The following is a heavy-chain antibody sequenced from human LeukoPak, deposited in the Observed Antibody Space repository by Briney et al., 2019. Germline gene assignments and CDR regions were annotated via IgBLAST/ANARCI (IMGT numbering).Heavy chain of an antibody. Sequence: PGGSLRLSCAASGFTFSNAWMSWVRQAPGKGLEWVGRIKSKTDGGTTDYAAPVKGRFTISRDDSKNTLYLQMNSLKTEDTAVYYCTTDNLEAGTPYYYYYMDVWGKGTTVTISS. CDR2: IKSKTDGGTT. CDR1: GFTFSNAW. CDR3: TTDNLEAGTPYYYYYMDV. J-gene: IGHJ6*03. D-gene: IGHD6-19*01. V-gene: IGHV3-15*01.